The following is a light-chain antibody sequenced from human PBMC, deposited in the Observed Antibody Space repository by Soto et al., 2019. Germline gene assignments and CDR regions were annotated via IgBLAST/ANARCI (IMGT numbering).Light chain of an antibody. CDR1: QSVSSN. J-gene: IGKJ1*01. Sequence: EIVMTQSPATLSVSPGERATLSCRASQSVSSNLAWYLQKPGQAPRLLIYGASTRATGIPARFSGSGSGTEFTLTISSLQSEDFAVYYCQQYNNWPRTWTFGQGTKVDIK. V-gene: IGKV3-15*01. CDR3: QQYNNWPRTWT. CDR2: GAS.